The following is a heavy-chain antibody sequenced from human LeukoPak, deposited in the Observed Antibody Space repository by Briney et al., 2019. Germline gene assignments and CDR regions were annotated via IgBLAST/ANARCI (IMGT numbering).Heavy chain of an antibody. Sequence: GGSLRLSCAASGFTFSSYAMSWVRQAPGKGLGWVSAISGSGGSTYYADSVKGRFTISRDNSKNPLYLQMNSLRAEDTAVYYCAKGRMKQQPGASYFDYWGQGTLVTVSS. V-gene: IGHV3-23*01. J-gene: IGHJ4*02. CDR1: GFTFSSYA. CDR3: AKGRMKQQPGASYFDY. CDR2: ISGSGGST. D-gene: IGHD6-13*01.